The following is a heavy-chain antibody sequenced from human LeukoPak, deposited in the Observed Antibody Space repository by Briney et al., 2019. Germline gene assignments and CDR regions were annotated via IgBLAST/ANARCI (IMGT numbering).Heavy chain of an antibody. D-gene: IGHD6-13*01. J-gene: IGHJ4*02. Sequence: GGSLRLSCAASGFTFSSYAMSWVRQAPGKGLEWVSAISGSGGSTYYADSVKGRFTISRDNSKNTLYLQMNSLRAEDMAVYYCAKDPDSSTSGYWGQGTLVTVSS. CDR1: GFTFSSYA. CDR3: AKDPDSSTSGY. V-gene: IGHV3-23*01. CDR2: ISGSGGST.